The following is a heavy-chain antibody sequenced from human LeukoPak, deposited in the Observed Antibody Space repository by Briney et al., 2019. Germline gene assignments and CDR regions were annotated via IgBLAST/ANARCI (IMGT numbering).Heavy chain of an antibody. D-gene: IGHD3-9*01. CDR2: ISWNSGSI. V-gene: IGHV3-9*01. CDR1: GFTFSSYN. J-gene: IGHJ4*02. Sequence: GGSLRLSCAASGFTFSSYNMNWVRQAPGKGLEWVSGISWNSGSIGYADSVKGRFTISRDNAKNSLYLQMNSLRAEDTALYYCAKDRAYDILTGYYLDYWGQGTLVTVSS. CDR3: AKDRAYDILTGYYLDY.